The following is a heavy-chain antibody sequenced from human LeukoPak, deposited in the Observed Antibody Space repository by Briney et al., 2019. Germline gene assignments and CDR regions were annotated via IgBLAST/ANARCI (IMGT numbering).Heavy chain of an antibody. CDR1: GFTFSSYG. D-gene: IGHD3-3*01. CDR2: INSDGSST. CDR3: AKEERFLEWLPGFFDI. Sequence: GGSLRLSCAASGFTFSSYGMHWVRQAPGKGLVWVSRINSDGSSTSYADSVKGRFTISRDNAKNTLYLQMNSLRAEDTAVYYCAKEERFLEWLPGFFDIWGQGTIVTVSS. J-gene: IGHJ3*02. V-gene: IGHV3-74*01.